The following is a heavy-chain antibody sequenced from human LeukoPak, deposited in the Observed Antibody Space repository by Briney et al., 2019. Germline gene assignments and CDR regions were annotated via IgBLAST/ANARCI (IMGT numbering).Heavy chain of an antibody. V-gene: IGHV4-59*01. Sequence: SETLSLTCTVSGGSISSDYWSWIRQPPGKGLEWIGYIYHSGRTYYNPSLKSRITISVDTSKNQFSLKLSSVTAADTAVYYCVRGFYSPHYWGQGTLVTVSS. CDR3: VRGFYSPHY. D-gene: IGHD4-11*01. CDR2: IYHSGRT. CDR1: GGSISSDY. J-gene: IGHJ4*02.